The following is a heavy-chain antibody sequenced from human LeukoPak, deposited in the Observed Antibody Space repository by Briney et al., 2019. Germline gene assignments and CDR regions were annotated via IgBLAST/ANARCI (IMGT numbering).Heavy chain of an antibody. CDR2: INPSGGST. V-gene: IGHV1-46*01. J-gene: IGHJ5*02. Sequence: ASVKVSCKASGYTFTSYYMHWVRQAPGQGLEWMGIINPSGGSTSYAQKFQGRVTMTRDMSTSTVYMELSSLRSEDTAVYYCARDRYSSSRAVTFGWFDPWGQGTLVTVSS. CDR1: GYTFTSYY. CDR3: ARDRYSSSRAVTFGWFDP. D-gene: IGHD6-6*01.